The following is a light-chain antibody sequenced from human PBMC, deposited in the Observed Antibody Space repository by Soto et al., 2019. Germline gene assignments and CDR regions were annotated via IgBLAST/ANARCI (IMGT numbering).Light chain of an antibody. CDR3: AAWDETLIDF. Sequence: QSVLTQPPSASGIAGQTVTISYSGSSSNIGSNTVSWYQQLPGAAPTLLIYNDNERPSGVPDRFSGSKSGTSASLAISGLQSEDEADYYSAAWDETLIDFFGTVTKLTVL. V-gene: IGLV1-44*01. CDR1: SSNIGSNT. J-gene: IGLJ1*01. CDR2: NDN.